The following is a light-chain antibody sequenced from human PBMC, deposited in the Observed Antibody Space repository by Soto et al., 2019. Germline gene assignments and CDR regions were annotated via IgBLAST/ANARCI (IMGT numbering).Light chain of an antibody. V-gene: IGKV3-11*01. J-gene: IGKJ4*01. CDR3: QHRNNWPRT. Sequence: EIVLTQSPATLPLSPGDRATLSCKASQSISSYLAWYQQKPGQAPRLVIYDSYNRAAGVPARFSGSRSGTDFTLTISGLEAEDFAVYYCQHRNNWPRTFGGGTKVEI. CDR1: QSISSY. CDR2: DSY.